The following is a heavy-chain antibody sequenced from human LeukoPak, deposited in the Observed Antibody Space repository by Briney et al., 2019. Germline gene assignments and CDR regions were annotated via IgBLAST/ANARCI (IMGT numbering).Heavy chain of an antibody. CDR1: GFTFSSYS. CDR3: ALIIGNNGLFDY. CDR2: ISSSSSYI. Sequence: GGSLRLTCAASGFTFSSYSMNWVRQAPGKGLEWVSSISSSSSYIYYADSVKGRFTISRDNAKNSLYLQINSLRAEDTAVYYCALIIGNNGLFDYWGQGTLVTVSS. J-gene: IGHJ4*02. D-gene: IGHD2-8*01. V-gene: IGHV3-21*01.